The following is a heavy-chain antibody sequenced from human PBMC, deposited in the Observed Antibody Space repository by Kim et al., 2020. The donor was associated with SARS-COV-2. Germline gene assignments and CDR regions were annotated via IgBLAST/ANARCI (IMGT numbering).Heavy chain of an antibody. CDR1: GFTFGGYG. J-gene: IGHJ4*02. D-gene: IGHD2-2*01. V-gene: IGHV3-9*01. CDR2: ISWNSGSR. Sequence: GGSLRLSCVGSGFTFGGYGMQWVRLVPGKGLDWVSCISWNSGSRGYADSVKGRFTISRDNAKDSVYLEMNSLRPEDTAVYYCVKDMTIFYGRGGFLRGGFDEWGQGTLVTVPS. CDR3: VKDMTIFYGRGGFLRGGFDE.